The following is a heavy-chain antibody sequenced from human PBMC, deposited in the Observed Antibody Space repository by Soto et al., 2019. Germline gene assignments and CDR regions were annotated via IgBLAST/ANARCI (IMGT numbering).Heavy chain of an antibody. Sequence: QVQLQESGPGLVKPSGTLSLTCAVSGGSISSSNWWSWVRQPPGKGLEWIGEIYHSGSTNYNPSLKRRVTISVDKSKNQFSLKLSSVTAADTAVYYCARVEDGSSGTLGWFDPWGQGTLVTVSS. J-gene: IGHJ5*02. CDR1: GGSISSSNW. D-gene: IGHD6-6*01. CDR3: ARVEDGSSGTLGWFDP. CDR2: IYHSGST. V-gene: IGHV4-4*02.